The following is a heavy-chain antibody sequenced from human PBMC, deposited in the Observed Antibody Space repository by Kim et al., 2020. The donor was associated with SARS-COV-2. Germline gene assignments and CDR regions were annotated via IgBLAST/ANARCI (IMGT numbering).Heavy chain of an antibody. CDR3: AREGSDGSGSYYLGY. D-gene: IGHD3-10*01. Sequence: SVKVSCKASGGTFSSYAISWVRQAPGQGLEWMGGIIPIFGTANYAQKFQGRVTITADESTSTAYMELSSLRSEDTAVYYCAREGSDGSGSYYLGYWGQGTLVTVSS. CDR1: GGTFSSYA. V-gene: IGHV1-69*13. CDR2: IIPIFGTA. J-gene: IGHJ4*02.